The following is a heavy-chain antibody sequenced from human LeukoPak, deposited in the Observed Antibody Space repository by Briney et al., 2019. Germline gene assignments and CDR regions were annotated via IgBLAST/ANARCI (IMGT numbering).Heavy chain of an antibody. CDR1: GYTFTGYY. Sequence: ATVKVSCKASGYTFTGYYMHWVRQAPGQGLEWMGWINPNSGGTNYAQKFQGRVTMTRDTSISTAYMELSRLRSDDTAVYYCARPGSTYYYDSSGYYFGYYSDYWGQGTLVTVSS. V-gene: IGHV1-2*02. D-gene: IGHD3-22*01. CDR2: INPNSGGT. CDR3: ARPGSTYYYDSSGYYFGYYSDY. J-gene: IGHJ4*02.